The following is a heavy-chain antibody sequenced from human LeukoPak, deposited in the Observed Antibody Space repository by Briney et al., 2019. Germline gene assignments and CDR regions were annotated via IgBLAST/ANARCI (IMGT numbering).Heavy chain of an antibody. CDR2: MNSNTGHT. CDR1: GYIFTNYD. J-gene: IGHJ5*02. Sequence: ASVKVSCKASGYIFTNYDINWVRQATGQGLEWMGWMNSNTGHTGYAQKFQGRVAMTRNTSISTAYLELSSLTSGDTAVYFCARGGLLSFGVPDWFDPWGQGTLVAVSS. D-gene: IGHD3-10*01. V-gene: IGHV1-8*01. CDR3: ARGGLLSFGVPDWFDP.